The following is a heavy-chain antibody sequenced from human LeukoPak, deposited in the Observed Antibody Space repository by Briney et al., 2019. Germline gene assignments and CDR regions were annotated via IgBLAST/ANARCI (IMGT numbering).Heavy chain of an antibody. CDR1: GFTVSDTY. Sequence: TGGSLRLSCAASGFTVSDTYMSWVRQAPGKGLEWVSVMYAGGSTYYGDSVKGRFIISRDNSDNTLYLQMNSLKVEDTAVYYCAKEGRASSRHFFYYLEVWGKGTTATVSS. J-gene: IGHJ6*03. V-gene: IGHV3-53*01. CDR3: AKEGRASSRHFFYYLEV. D-gene: IGHD6-6*01. CDR2: MYAGGST.